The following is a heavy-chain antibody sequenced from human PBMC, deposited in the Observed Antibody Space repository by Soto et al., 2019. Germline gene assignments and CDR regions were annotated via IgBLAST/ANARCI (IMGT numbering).Heavy chain of an antibody. CDR3: ARLNIYAGTFDF. CDR2: IYYSGST. CDR1: GGSISSSSYY. D-gene: IGHD1-26*01. V-gene: IGHV4-39*01. J-gene: IGHJ4*02. Sequence: SETLSLTCTVSGGSISSSSYYWGWIRQPPGKGLEWIGSIYYSGSTYYNPSLKSRVTISVDTSKNQFSLKLDSVTAADTVVYYCARLNIYAGTFDFWGQGTLVTVSS.